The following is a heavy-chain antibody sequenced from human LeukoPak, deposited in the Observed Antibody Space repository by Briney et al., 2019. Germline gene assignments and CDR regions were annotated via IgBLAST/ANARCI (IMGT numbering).Heavy chain of an antibody. D-gene: IGHD3-10*01. J-gene: IGHJ4*02. CDR1: GFAFNTYA. CDR3: ARETFGSGSYPDF. Sequence: GGSLRLSCAASGFAFNTYAMHWVRQAPGQGLEWVALIWHDGSHKFYSNSGRGQFTISRDNSKNTVSLRMNNLRPEDTAVYYCARETFGSGSYPDFWGQGTLVTVSS. CDR2: IWHDGSHK. V-gene: IGHV3-33*01.